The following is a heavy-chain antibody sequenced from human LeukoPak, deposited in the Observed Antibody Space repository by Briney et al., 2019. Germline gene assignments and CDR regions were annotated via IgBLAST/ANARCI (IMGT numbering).Heavy chain of an antibody. Sequence: GGSLRLSCAASGFTFRNYVMSWVRQAPGKGLEWVSSISGSGGSTYYADSVKGRFTISRDNSKNTLYLQMNSLRVEDTAVYYCAEEVGNTYPTFDYWGQGTLVTVSS. J-gene: IGHJ4*02. D-gene: IGHD1-26*01. CDR3: AEEVGNTYPTFDY. V-gene: IGHV3-23*01. CDR1: GFTFRNYV. CDR2: ISGSGGST.